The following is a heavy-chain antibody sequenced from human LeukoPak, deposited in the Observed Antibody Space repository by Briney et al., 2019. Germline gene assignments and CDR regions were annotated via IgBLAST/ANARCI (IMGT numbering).Heavy chain of an antibody. CDR1: GFTFNSYA. Sequence: PGGSLRLSCAASGFTFNSYAMYWVRQAPGKGLEWVSGIFGSGGSAHYADSVKGRFTIFRDDSKNTVYLQMNSLRAEDTAVYYCAKTTTGYSSGRYPGWPVDYWGQGTQVTVSS. V-gene: IGHV3-23*01. J-gene: IGHJ4*02. D-gene: IGHD6-19*01. CDR3: AKTTTGYSSGRYPGWPVDY. CDR2: IFGSGGSA.